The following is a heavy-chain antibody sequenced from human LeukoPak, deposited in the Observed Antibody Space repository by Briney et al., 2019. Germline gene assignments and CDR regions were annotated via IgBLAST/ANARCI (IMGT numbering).Heavy chain of an antibody. CDR3: AKGPNFGSWRALDY. CDR1: EFTFGDYD. J-gene: IGHJ4*02. Sequence: GGSLTLSCAASEFTFGDYDMSWVRQTLGKGLEWVSSISGDGLGTWYADSVRGRLTIYRDKPRNTLYLQLNSLRVDDTAVYYCAKGPNFGSWRALDYWGQGSLVTVSS. V-gene: IGHV3-23*01. D-gene: IGHD3-10*01. CDR2: ISGDGLGT.